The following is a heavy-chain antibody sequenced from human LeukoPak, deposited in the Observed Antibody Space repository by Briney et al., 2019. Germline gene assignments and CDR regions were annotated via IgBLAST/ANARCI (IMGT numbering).Heavy chain of an antibody. CDR1: GYTFTGFH. CDR2: INPKSGGT. J-gene: IGHJ5*02. CDR3: ARLHVGIAAAKRFDP. Sequence: ASVKVSCKTSGYTFTGFHMHWVRQAPGQGLEWMGWINPKSGGTNYAQKFRGRVTMTRDTSISTAYMELSSLRSEDTAVYYCARLHVGIAAAKRFDPWGQGTLVTVSS. D-gene: IGHD6-13*01. V-gene: IGHV1-2*02.